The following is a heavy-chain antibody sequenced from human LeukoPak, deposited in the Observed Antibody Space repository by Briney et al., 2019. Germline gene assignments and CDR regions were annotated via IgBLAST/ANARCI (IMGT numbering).Heavy chain of an antibody. J-gene: IGHJ5*02. Sequence: GGSLRLSCAASGFTFSSAWMSWVRQAPGKGLEWVGRIKSKTHGGTTDYAAPVKGRFTISRDDSKNIFYLQMNSLKTEDTAVYYCARDHYNWNYLGPGRVDPWGQGTLVTVSS. CDR3: ARDHYNWNYLGPGRVDP. V-gene: IGHV3-15*01. CDR2: IKSKTHGGTT. CDR1: GFTFSSAW. D-gene: IGHD1-7*01.